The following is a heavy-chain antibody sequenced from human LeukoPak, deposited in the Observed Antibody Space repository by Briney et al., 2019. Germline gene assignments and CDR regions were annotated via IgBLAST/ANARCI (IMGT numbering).Heavy chain of an antibody. Sequence: ASVTVSCKASGYTFTGYYMHWVRQAPGQGLEWMGWINPNSGGTNYAQKFQGRVTMTRDTSISTAYMELSRLRSDDTAVYYCARDLIGVVAATTYYFDYWGQGTLVTVSS. V-gene: IGHV1-2*02. CDR2: INPNSGGT. D-gene: IGHD2-15*01. J-gene: IGHJ4*02. CDR1: GYTFTGYY. CDR3: ARDLIGVVAATTYYFDY.